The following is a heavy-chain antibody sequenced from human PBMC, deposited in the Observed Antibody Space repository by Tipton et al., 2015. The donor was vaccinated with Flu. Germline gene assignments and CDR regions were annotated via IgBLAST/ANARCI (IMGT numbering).Heavy chain of an antibody. D-gene: IGHD2/OR15-2a*01. CDR2: FTNVGKA. V-gene: IGHV3-64*02. CDR3: AREGLLKGFDS. CDR1: GFTLSAYT. J-gene: IGHJ5*01. Sequence: GSLRLSCAASGFTLSAYTFHWVRQAPGKGLEYVSVFTNVGKAYYIDSVKGRFTLSRDSSKNTLYLQMVSLRPEDTAVYYCAREGLLKGFDSWGQGALVTVSS.